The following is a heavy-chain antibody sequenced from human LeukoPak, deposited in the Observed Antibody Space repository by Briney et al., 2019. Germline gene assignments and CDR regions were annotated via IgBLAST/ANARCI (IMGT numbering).Heavy chain of an antibody. CDR1: RFTLSNYW. CDR3: ARQRGSGCLDY. Sequence: GVSLRLSCAASRFTLSNYWMSWVRQAPGKGLEWVANIRQDGSETYYVDSVKGRFTISRDNAKNSLSLQMNSLRAEDTAVYYCARQRGSGCLDYWGQGTLVTVSS. V-gene: IGHV3-7*01. J-gene: IGHJ4*02. D-gene: IGHD6-19*01. CDR2: IRQDGSET.